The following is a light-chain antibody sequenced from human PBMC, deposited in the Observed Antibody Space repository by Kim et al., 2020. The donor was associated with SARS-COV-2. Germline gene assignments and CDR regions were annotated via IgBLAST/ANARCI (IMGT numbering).Light chain of an antibody. Sequence: PGQRAALSCRASQGVANNHLAWYQQKPGQAPRLLIYTASTRAAGVPDRFSASGSGTDFTLTISRLEPEDFAVYYCQKYGSSPLTFGGGTKVDIK. J-gene: IGKJ4*01. CDR3: QKYGSSPLT. CDR2: TAS. V-gene: IGKV3-20*01. CDR1: QGVANNH.